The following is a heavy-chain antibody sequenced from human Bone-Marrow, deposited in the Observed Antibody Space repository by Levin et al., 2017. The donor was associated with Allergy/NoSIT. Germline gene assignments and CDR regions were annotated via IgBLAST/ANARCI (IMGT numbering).Heavy chain of an antibody. CDR3: ASLGYTISYYDYAMDV. J-gene: IGHJ6*02. V-gene: IGHV4-59*01. D-gene: IGHD5-12*01. Sequence: MPSETLSLTCSVSGGSISNSYWSWIRQAPGKGLEWIGYIKNSGTTKYNPSLNSRVTISADTSKNQVSLRLTSVTAADTAVYYCASLGYTISYYDYAMDVWGQGTTVTVSS. CDR2: IKNSGTT. CDR1: GGSISNSY.